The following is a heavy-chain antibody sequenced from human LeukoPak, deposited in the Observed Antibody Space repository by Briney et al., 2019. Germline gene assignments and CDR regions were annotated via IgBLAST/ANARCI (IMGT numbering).Heavy chain of an antibody. Sequence: SETLSLTCTVSGGSISSSSYYWSWIRQPAGRGLEWIGRIYTSGSTNYNPSLKSRVTMSVDTSKNQFSLKLSSVTAADTAVYYCARVQGSGSYYRHYYYYYMDVWGKGTTVTISS. J-gene: IGHJ6*03. CDR3: ARVQGSGSYYRHYYYYYMDV. V-gene: IGHV4-61*02. CDR1: GGSISSSSYY. CDR2: IYTSGST. D-gene: IGHD3-10*01.